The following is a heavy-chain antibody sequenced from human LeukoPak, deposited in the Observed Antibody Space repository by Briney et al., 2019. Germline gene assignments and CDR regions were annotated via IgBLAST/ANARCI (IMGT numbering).Heavy chain of an antibody. Sequence: SETLSFTCTVSGGSISSGGYYWSWIRQPPGKGLEWIGYIYHSGSTYYNPSLKSRVTISVDRSKNQFSLKLSSVTAADTAVYYCARNKGNSSSWYQGWDYYYYMDVWGKGTTVTVSS. J-gene: IGHJ6*03. CDR1: GGSISSGGYY. V-gene: IGHV4-30-2*01. CDR3: ARNKGNSSSWYQGWDYYYYMDV. CDR2: IYHSGST. D-gene: IGHD6-13*01.